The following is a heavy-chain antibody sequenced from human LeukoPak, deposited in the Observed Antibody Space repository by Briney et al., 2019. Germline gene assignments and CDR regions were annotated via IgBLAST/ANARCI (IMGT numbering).Heavy chain of an antibody. CDR2: ISSSSSYI. D-gene: IGHD5-24*01. CDR1: GFTFSSYG. J-gene: IGHJ4*02. CDR3: ARGEEKATITALDS. Sequence: NPGRSLRLSCTASGFTFSSYGMHWVRQAPGKGLEWVSAISSSSSYIYYADSIKGRFTISRDNAENSLYLQMNSLRAVDTAVYFCARGEEKATITALDSWGQGTLVTVSS. V-gene: IGHV3-21*04.